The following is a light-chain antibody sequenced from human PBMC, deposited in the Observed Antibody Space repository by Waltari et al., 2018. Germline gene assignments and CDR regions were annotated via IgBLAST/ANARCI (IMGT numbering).Light chain of an antibody. CDR3: QSYDSSLSGSVV. V-gene: IGLV1-40*01. Sequence: QSVLTQPPSVSGAPGQRVTISCTGSSSNIGAGYDVPWYQQLPGTAPKPLIYGNSNRPSGVPDRFSGSKSGTSASLAITGLQAEDEADYYCQSYDSSLSGSVVFGGGTKLTVL. J-gene: IGLJ2*01. CDR1: SSNIGAGYD. CDR2: GNS.